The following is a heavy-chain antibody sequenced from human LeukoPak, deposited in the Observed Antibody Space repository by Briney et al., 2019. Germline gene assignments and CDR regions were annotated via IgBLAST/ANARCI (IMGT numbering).Heavy chain of an antibody. CDR2: IRYDGSNK. J-gene: IGHJ4*02. CDR3: AKVSNSYIYCSGGSCYGYFDY. V-gene: IGHV3-30*02. CDR1: GFTFSSYG. D-gene: IGHD2-15*01. Sequence: GGSLRLSCAASGFTFSSYGMHWVRQAPGKGLEWVAFIRYDGSNKYYADSVKGRFTISRDNSKNTLYLQMNSLRAEDTAVYYCAKVSNSYIYCSGGSCYGYFDYWGQGTLVTVSS.